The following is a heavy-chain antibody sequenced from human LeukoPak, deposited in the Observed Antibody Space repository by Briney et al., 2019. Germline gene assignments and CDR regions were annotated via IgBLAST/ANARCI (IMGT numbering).Heavy chain of an antibody. V-gene: IGHV3-30*18. J-gene: IGHJ4*02. CDR1: GFTFSRYG. CDR2: ISYDGSNK. D-gene: IGHD4-11*01. Sequence: PGRSLRLSCAASGFTFSRYGMYWVRQAPGKGLEGVAVISYDGSNKYYADSVKGRFTISRDNSKNTLYLQMNSLRAEDTAVYYCAKILPDTVTADYWGQGTLVTVSS. CDR3: AKILPDTVTADY.